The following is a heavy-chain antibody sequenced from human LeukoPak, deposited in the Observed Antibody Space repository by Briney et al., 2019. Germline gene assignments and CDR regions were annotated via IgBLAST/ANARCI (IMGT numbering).Heavy chain of an antibody. D-gene: IGHD6-19*01. CDR2: INNDGSST. CDR1: GFTFSSYA. Sequence: GGSLRLSCAASGFTFSSYAMSWVRQAPGKGLVWVSHINNDGSSTSYADSVKGRFTISRDNAKNTLYLQMNSLRADDTAVYYCARVPYSSGWYPPDYWGQGTLVTVSS. J-gene: IGHJ4*02. V-gene: IGHV3-74*01. CDR3: ARVPYSSGWYPPDY.